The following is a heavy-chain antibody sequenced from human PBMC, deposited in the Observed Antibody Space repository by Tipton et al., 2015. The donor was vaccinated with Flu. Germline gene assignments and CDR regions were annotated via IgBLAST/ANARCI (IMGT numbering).Heavy chain of an antibody. J-gene: IGHJ4*02. D-gene: IGHD2-2*03. V-gene: IGHV4-59*11. Sequence: TLSLTCTVSGVSLISHYWAWIRQPPGKGLEFIGDIFHSGSTSYNPSLKSRVTMSVDTSQNQFSLKLFSTTAADTAIYYCARLDRGYFGYWGLGTLVTVSS. CDR2: IFHSGST. CDR3: ARLDRGYFGY. CDR1: GVSLISHY.